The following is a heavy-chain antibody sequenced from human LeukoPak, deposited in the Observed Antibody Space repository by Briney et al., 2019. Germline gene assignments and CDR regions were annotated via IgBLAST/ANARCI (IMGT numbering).Heavy chain of an antibody. D-gene: IGHD3-10*01. CDR3: ARDGRMVRGVEDDAFDI. CDR2: ISSSGSTI. CDR1: GFTFSDYF. J-gene: IGHJ3*02. V-gene: IGHV3-11*01. Sequence: GGSLRLSCAASGFTFSDYFISWIRQAPGKGLECVSYISSSGSTIYYADSVKGRFTISRDNAKNSLYLQMNSLRAEDTAVYYCARDGRMVRGVEDDAFDIWGQGTMVTVSS.